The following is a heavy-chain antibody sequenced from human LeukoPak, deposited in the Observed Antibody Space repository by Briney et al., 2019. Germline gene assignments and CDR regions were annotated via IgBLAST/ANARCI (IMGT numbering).Heavy chain of an antibody. Sequence: GASVKVSCKASGYTFTSYDINWVRQATGQGLEWMGWMNPNSGNTGYAQKFQGRVTMTRNTSISTAYMELSSLRSEDTAVYYCVTLPRPVVVPAAIAFDIWGQGTMVTVSS. CDR2: MNPNSGNT. J-gene: IGHJ3*02. CDR1: GYTFTSYD. V-gene: IGHV1-8*01. CDR3: VTLPRPVVVPAAIAFDI. D-gene: IGHD2-2*01.